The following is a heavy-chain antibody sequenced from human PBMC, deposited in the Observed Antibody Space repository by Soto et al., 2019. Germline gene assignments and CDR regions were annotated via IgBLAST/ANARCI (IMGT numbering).Heavy chain of an antibody. CDR1: GGSISSSSYY. J-gene: IGHJ6*02. CDR3: ARGEGEEYSNYYGIDV. CDR2: IYYSGST. D-gene: IGHD3-16*01. V-gene: IGHV4-39*01. Sequence: SETLSPTCTVSGGSISSSSYYWGWIRQPPGKGLEWIGSIYYSGSTYYNPSLKSRVTISVDTSKNQFSLKLSSVTAADTAVYYCARGEGEEYSNYYGIDVWGQGTKVTVSS.